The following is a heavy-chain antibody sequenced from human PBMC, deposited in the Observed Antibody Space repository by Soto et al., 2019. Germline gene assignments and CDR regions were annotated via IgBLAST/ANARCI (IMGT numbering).Heavy chain of an antibody. CDR3: ARNHERFLEWLSLDNWFDP. D-gene: IGHD3-3*01. CDR2: IYYSGST. J-gene: IGHJ5*02. Sequence: SETLSLTCTVSGGSISSYYWSWIRQPPGKGLEWIGYIYYSGSTNCNPSLKSRVTISVDTSKNQFSLKLSSVTAADTAVYYCARNHERFLEWLSLDNWFDPWGQGTLVTVSS. CDR1: GGSISSYY. V-gene: IGHV4-59*08.